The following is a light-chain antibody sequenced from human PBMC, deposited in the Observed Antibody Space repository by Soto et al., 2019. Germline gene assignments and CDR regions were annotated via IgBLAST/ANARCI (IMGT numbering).Light chain of an antibody. CDR2: WAS. Sequence: DIVMTQFPDSLAVSLGERATINCKSIQSVFYSSNDKNFLTWYQQKPGQPPKLLIYWASTRESGVPDRFSGSGSGTDFPLTISSLXXEXXXXXYCHQYYSAPWTFGQGTKVXLK. CDR3: HQYYSAPWT. V-gene: IGKV4-1*01. J-gene: IGKJ1*01. CDR1: QSVFYSSNDKNF.